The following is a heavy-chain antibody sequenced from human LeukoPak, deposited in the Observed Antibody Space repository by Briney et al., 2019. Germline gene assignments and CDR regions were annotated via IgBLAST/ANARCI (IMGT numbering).Heavy chain of an antibody. Sequence: PGGSLRLSCAASGFSFSTYSMNWFRQAPGKGLEWVSYISDSSNTIYYAGSVKGRFTISRDNSKNTLYLQINSLRAEDTAVYFCAKDLNWGGRWGQGTLVTVSS. J-gene: IGHJ4*02. CDR2: ISDSSNTI. CDR1: GFSFSTYS. D-gene: IGHD7-27*01. V-gene: IGHV3-48*01. CDR3: AKDLNWGGR.